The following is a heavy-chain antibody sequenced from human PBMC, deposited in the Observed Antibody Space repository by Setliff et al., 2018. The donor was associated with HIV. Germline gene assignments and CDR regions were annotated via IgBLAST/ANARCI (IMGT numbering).Heavy chain of an antibody. CDR2: IEGDGTTT. J-gene: IGHJ4*02. CDR1: GFTFSDHW. D-gene: IGHD3-22*01. Sequence: GGSLRLSCAASGFTFSDHWMHWVRQTPGRGLEWVSYIEGDGTTTNYAGFVRGRFTISRDNAKNTLFLQMNGLRADDTAVYYCVRVVVIMGTGPHLDYWGQGALVTVSS. CDR3: VRVVVIMGTGPHLDY. V-gene: IGHV3-74*01.